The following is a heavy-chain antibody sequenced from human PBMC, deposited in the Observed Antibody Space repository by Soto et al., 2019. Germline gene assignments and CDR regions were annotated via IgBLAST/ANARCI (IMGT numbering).Heavy chain of an antibody. CDR1: GFTFDDYA. V-gene: IGHV3-9*01. CDR2: ISWNSGSI. D-gene: IGHD3-10*01. Sequence: EVQLVESGGGLVQPGRSLRLSCAASGFTFDDYAMHWVRQAPGKGLEWVSGISWNSGSIGYADSVKGRFTISRDNAKNSLYLQMNSLRAEDTALYYCAKVRGIPGNYYVDYWGQGTLVTVSS. J-gene: IGHJ4*02. CDR3: AKVRGIPGNYYVDY.